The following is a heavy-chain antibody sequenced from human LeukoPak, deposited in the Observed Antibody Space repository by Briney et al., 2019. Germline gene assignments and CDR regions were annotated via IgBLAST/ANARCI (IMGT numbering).Heavy chain of an antibody. CDR1: GYTFSSYD. Sequence: ASVKVSCKASGYTFSSYDINWVRQAPAQGLEWMGWMNPNSGNTGYAQKFQGRVTMTRNTSISTAYMELSSLRSEDTAVYYCAYDFWSGFPAWGQGTMVTVSS. J-gene: IGHJ3*01. D-gene: IGHD3-3*01. V-gene: IGHV1-8*01. CDR3: AYDFWSGFPA. CDR2: MNPNSGNT.